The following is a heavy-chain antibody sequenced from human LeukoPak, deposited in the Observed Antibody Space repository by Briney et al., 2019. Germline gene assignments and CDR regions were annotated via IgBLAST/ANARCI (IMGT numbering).Heavy chain of an antibody. CDR3: AQNWGSYAFDI. V-gene: IGHV4-59*03. Sequence: PSETLCLTCTVSGGSISTYYWSWIRQPPGKGLEWIGYSDYSGSANYNPSLKSRVTISVDTSKNQFSLNLSSVTAADTAVYYCAQNWGSYAFDIWGRGTMVTVSS. CDR1: GGSISTYY. J-gene: IGHJ3*02. D-gene: IGHD7-27*01. CDR2: SDYSGSA.